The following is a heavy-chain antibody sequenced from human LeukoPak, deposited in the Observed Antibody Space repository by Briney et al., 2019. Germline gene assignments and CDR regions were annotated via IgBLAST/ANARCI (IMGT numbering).Heavy chain of an antibody. Sequence: ASVKVSCKASGGTFTSYYINWVRQAPGPGLEWMGIINPSGGSTSYAQKFQGRVTMTRDMSTSTVYMELSSLRSEDTAVYYCARGVLLWFGELFVPFDPWGQGTLVTVSS. CDR3: ARGVLLWFGELFVPFDP. V-gene: IGHV1-46*01. J-gene: IGHJ5*02. D-gene: IGHD3-10*01. CDR1: GGTFTSYY. CDR2: INPSGGST.